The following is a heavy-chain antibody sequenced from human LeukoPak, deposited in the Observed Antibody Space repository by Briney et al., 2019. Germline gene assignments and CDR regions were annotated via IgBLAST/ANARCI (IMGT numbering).Heavy chain of an antibody. V-gene: IGHV3-66*01. CDR3: ARDDTHYGSSGSFYDAFDI. Sequence: GGSLRLSCAASEFTVSNNYMSWVRQAPGKGLEWVSVIYSGGSTYSADSVKGRFTISRDNAKNSLYLQMNSLRAEDTAVYYCARDDTHYGSSGSFYDAFDIWGQGTMVTVSS. J-gene: IGHJ3*02. D-gene: IGHD3-22*01. CDR1: EFTVSNNY. CDR2: IYSGGST.